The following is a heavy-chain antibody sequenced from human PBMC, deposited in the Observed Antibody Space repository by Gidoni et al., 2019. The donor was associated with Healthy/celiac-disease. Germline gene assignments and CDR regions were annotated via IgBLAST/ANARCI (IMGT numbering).Heavy chain of an antibody. Sequence: QVQLQESGPGLVKPSGTLSLTCAVSGGSISRSNWWSWVRQPPGKGLEWIGEIYHSGSTNYNPSLKSRVTISVDKSKNQFSLKLSSVTAADTAVYYCAALGPGYCTNGVCHGTGWGQGTLVTVSS. D-gene: IGHD2-8*01. CDR2: IYHSGST. CDR3: AALGPGYCTNGVCHGTG. V-gene: IGHV4-4*02. CDR1: GGSISRSNW. J-gene: IGHJ4*02.